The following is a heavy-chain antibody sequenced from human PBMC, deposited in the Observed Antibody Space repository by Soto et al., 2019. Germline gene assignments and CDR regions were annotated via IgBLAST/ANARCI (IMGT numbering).Heavy chain of an antibody. CDR2: MNPNSGKT. CDR3: ARGVKDCTNGVCSNWFDP. D-gene: IGHD2-8*01. CDR1: GYTLTSYD. Sequence: ASVKVSCKDSGYTLTSYDINWVRQATGQGLEWMGWMNPNSGKTGYAQKFQGRVTMTRNTSISTAYMELSSLRSEDTAVYYCARGVKDCTNGVCSNWFDPWGQGTLVTVSS. J-gene: IGHJ5*02. V-gene: IGHV1-8*01.